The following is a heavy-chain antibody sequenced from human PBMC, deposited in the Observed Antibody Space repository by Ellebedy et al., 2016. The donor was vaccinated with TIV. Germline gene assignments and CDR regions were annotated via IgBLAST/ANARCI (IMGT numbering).Heavy chain of an antibody. D-gene: IGHD6-19*01. Sequence: PGGSLRLSCEASRFTLSSYWMHWVRQALGEGLVWVSRSSSDGTRTYADSVKGRFTMSRDNAKNTLYLQMNSLRAEDTAVYYCARVEVGRSGPSYGMDVWGQGTSITVSS. CDR1: RFTLSSYW. CDR3: ARVEVGRSGPSYGMDV. CDR2: SSSDGTRT. J-gene: IGHJ6*02. V-gene: IGHV3-74*01.